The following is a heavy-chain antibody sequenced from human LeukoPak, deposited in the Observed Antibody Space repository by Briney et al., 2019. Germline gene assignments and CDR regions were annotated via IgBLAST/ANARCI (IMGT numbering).Heavy chain of an antibody. D-gene: IGHD6-19*01. CDR2: ISSNGGST. CDR1: GFTFSSYA. J-gene: IGHJ4*02. CDR3: ARDGRGAVAGFDY. V-gene: IGHV3-64*04. Sequence: GGSLRLSCSASGFTFSSYAMHWVRQAPGKGLEYVSAISSNGGSTYYADSVKGRFTISRDNAKNSLYLQMNSLRAEDLAVYYCARDGRGAVAGFDYWGQGTLVTVSS.